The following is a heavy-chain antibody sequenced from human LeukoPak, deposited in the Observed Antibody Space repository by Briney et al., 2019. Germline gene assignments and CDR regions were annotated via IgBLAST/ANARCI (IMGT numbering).Heavy chain of an antibody. Sequence: QAGGSLRLSWAASGXTFSSYWMHWVRQAPGKGLLSVSRISADGSSTSYADSVKGRFTISRDNAENTLYLQMNSLRDEDTALYYCATTIAAAPRVWGQGTLVTVSS. CDR2: ISADGSST. J-gene: IGHJ4*02. V-gene: IGHV3-74*01. CDR3: ATTIAAAPRV. CDR1: GXTFSSYW. D-gene: IGHD6-13*01.